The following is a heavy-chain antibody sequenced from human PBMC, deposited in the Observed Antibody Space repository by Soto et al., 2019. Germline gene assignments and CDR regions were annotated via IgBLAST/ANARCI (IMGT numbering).Heavy chain of an antibody. CDR1: GASISNGKW. D-gene: IGHD5-18*01. J-gene: IGHJ4*02. CDR2: ISHGMSA. Sequence: QVQLQESGPGLVKPSETLTLTCAVSGASISNGKWWSWVRQTPGKGLEWIGEISHGMSANYTPARRSRVTIEVDKSKNQFSLKLSVTAADTAMYYCTRDGDDGYSLAYWGQGTLVTVSS. CDR3: TRDGDDGYSLAY. V-gene: IGHV4-4*02.